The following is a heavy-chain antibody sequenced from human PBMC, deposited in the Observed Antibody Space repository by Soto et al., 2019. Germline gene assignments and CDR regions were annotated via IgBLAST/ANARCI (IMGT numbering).Heavy chain of an antibody. D-gene: IGHD3-10*01. Sequence: QVQLVESGGGVVQPGRSLRLSCAASGFTFSSYGMHWVRQAPGKGLEWVAVISYDGSNKYYADSVKGRFTISRDNSRNTQYLQMNSLRAEDTAVYYCAKEYMVRGVGSALYYYYGMDVWGQGTTVTVSS. CDR2: ISYDGSNK. V-gene: IGHV3-30*18. CDR1: GFTFSSYG. J-gene: IGHJ6*02. CDR3: AKEYMVRGVGSALYYYYGMDV.